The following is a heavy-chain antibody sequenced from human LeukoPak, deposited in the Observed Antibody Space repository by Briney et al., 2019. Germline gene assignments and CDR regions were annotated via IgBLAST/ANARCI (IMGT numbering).Heavy chain of an antibody. CDR2: IIPIFGTA. CDR3: AREHLRGSYRHHDAFDI. J-gene: IGHJ3*02. CDR1: GGTFSSYA. V-gene: IGHV1-69*13. Sequence: ASVKVSCKASGGTFSSYAISWVRQAPGQGLEWMGGIIPIFGTANYAQKFQGRVTITADESTSTAYMELSSLRSEDTAVYYCAREHLRGSYRHHDAFDIWGQGTMVTVSS. D-gene: IGHD1-26*01.